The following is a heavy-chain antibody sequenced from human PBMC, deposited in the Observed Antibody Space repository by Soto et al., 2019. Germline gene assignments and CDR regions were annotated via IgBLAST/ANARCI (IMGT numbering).Heavy chain of an antibody. CDR2: IKQDGSEK. CDR1: GFTFSSYW. CDR3: XXXXXXXXXXXXGMDV. V-gene: IGHV3-7*03. Sequence: EVQLVESGGGLVQPGGSLRLSCAASGFTFSSYWMSWVRQXPXXXXXXXANIKQDGSEKYYVDSVKGRFTISRDNAKNSLYLQMNSLXXEDXAXXXXXXXXXXXXXXXXGMDVWGQGTTVTVSS. J-gene: IGHJ6*02.